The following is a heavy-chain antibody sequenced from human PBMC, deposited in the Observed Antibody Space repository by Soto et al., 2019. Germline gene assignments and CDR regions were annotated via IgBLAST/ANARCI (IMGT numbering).Heavy chain of an antibody. V-gene: IGHV2-5*02. CDR3: TYSRTSYGEVVS. Sequence: SGPTLVNPTQTLTLTCSFSGFSLSTAGVGVGWIRQPPGKALEWLGIIYWDDDKHSSPALKRRLSITKDTPKNQVVLTLTNMDPVDTATYFCTYSRTSYGEVVSWGQGTLVTVSS. J-gene: IGHJ5*02. D-gene: IGHD2-15*01. CDR2: IYWDDDK. CDR1: GFSLSTAGVG.